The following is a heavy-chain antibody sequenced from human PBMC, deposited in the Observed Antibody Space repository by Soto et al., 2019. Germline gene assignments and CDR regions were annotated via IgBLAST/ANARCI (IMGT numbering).Heavy chain of an antibody. V-gene: IGHV3-7*01. D-gene: IGHD6-13*01. CDR1: GFTFSSNW. Sequence: GGSLRLSCAGSGFTFSSNWMNWVRQAPGKGLEWVATIKPDGSEQDYVESVKGRFTISRDNAKSSVHLQMNSLRAEDTAVYYCATVPWTAAASWGQGTLVTVSS. CDR2: IKPDGSEQ. CDR3: ATVPWTAAAS. J-gene: IGHJ5*02.